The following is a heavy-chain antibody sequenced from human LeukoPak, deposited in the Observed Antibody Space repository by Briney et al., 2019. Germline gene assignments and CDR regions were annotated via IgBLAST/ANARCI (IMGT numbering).Heavy chain of an antibody. CDR2: IYYSGST. CDR3: ARHPPKWDDILTGYRYYMDV. CDR1: GGSISTYY. J-gene: IGHJ6*03. Sequence: SETLSLTCSVSGGSISTYYWSWIRHPPGKGLEWIGYIYYSGSTNYNPSLKSRVTISVDTSKNQFSLKLSSVTAADTAVYYCARHPPKWDDILTGYRYYMDVWGKGTTVTVSS. D-gene: IGHD3-9*01. V-gene: IGHV4-59*08.